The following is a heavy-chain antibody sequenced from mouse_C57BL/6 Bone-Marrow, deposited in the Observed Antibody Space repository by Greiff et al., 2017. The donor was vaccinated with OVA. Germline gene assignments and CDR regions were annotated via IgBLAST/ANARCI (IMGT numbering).Heavy chain of an antibody. V-gene: IGHV1-43*01. CDR3: AREGTYWYFDV. CDR2: INPSTGGT. J-gene: IGHJ1*03. CDR1: GYSFTGYY. Sequence: VQLKQSGPELVKPGASVKISCKASGYSFTGYYMHWVKQSSEKSLEWIGEINPSTGGTSYNQKFKGKATLTVDKSSSTAYMQLKSLTSEDSAVYYCAREGTYWYFDVWGTGTTVTVSS. D-gene: IGHD3-3*01.